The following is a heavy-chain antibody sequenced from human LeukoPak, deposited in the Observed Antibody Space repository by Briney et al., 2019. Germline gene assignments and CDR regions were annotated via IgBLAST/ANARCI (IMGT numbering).Heavy chain of an antibody. Sequence: GGSLRLSCAASGFTFNNYVMNWVRQAPGKGLEWVSAISGSGGDTYYADSVKGRFTVSRDNSQNTLYLQMSSLRADDTAIYYCAKDRARGYCSNTHCHFHFESWGQGTLVTVSA. J-gene: IGHJ4*02. CDR1: GFTFNNYV. CDR3: AKDRARGYCSNTHCHFHFES. V-gene: IGHV3-23*01. CDR2: ISGSGGDT. D-gene: IGHD2-2*01.